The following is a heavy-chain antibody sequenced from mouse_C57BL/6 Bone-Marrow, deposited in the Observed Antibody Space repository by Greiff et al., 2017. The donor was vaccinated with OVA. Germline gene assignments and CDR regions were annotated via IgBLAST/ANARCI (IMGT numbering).Heavy chain of an antibody. V-gene: IGHV14-4*01. CDR2: IDPENGDT. Sequence: DVKLQESGAELVRPGASVKLSCTASGFNIKDDYMHWVKQRPEQGLAWIGWIDPENGDTEYASKFQGKATITADTSSNTAYLQLSSLTSEDTAVYYCTSYGNCDYWGQGTTLTVSS. J-gene: IGHJ2*01. CDR3: TSYGNCDY. CDR1: GFNIKDDY. D-gene: IGHD2-1*01.